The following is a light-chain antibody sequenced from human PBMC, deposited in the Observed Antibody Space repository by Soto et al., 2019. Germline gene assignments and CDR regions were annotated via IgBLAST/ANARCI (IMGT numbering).Light chain of an antibody. CDR3: QQRSNWPPYT. J-gene: IGKJ2*01. Sequence: EIVLTQSPATLSLSPGERATLYCRASQSVSSYLAWYQQKPGQAPRLLIYDASNRATGIPARFSGSGSGTDFTLTISSLEPEDFAVYYCQQRSNWPPYTFGQGTKLAIK. CDR1: QSVSSY. CDR2: DAS. V-gene: IGKV3-11*01.